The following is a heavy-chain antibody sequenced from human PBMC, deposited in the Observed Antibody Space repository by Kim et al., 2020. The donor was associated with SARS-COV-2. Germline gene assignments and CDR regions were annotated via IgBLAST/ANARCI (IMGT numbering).Heavy chain of an antibody. J-gene: IGHJ6*02. V-gene: IGHV5-51*01. CDR2: IYPGDSDT. CDR3: ARPTTRDGYNGMDYYGMDV. D-gene: IGHD5-12*01. CDR1: GYSFTSYW. Sequence: GESLKISCKGSGYSFTSYWIGWVRQMPGKGLEWMGIIYPGDSDTRYSPSFQGQVTISADKSISTAYLQWSSLKASDTAMYYCARPTTRDGYNGMDYYGMDVWGQGTTVTVSS.